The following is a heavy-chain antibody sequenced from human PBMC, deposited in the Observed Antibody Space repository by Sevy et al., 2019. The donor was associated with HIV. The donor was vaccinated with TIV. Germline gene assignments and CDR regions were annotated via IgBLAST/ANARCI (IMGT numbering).Heavy chain of an antibody. D-gene: IGHD5-18*01. Sequence: GGSLRLSCAASGFSFSIYWMSWVRQAPGKRLEWVATMKQDGSEEDYVDSVKGRFTISRDNAKNSLFLQMNSLSAEDTAVYYCVREGLGGYSYSLDYWGHGTLVTVSS. CDR3: VREGLGGYSYSLDY. CDR1: GFSFSIYW. J-gene: IGHJ4*01. CDR2: MKQDGSEE. V-gene: IGHV3-7*01.